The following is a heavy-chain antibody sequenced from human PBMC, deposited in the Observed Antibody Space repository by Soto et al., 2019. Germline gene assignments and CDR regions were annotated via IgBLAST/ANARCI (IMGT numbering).Heavy chain of an antibody. V-gene: IGHV3-23*01. CDR1: GFAFSAYS. CDR2: VSGTVRTT. CDR3: TKDVLYCGGGSCLVGPSYTFDH. J-gene: IGHJ4*02. D-gene: IGHD2-15*01. Sequence: EVQLLASGGALVQPGGSLRLSCAASGFAFSAYSMNWVRHTPGKGLEWVSSVSGTVRTTYHADSVKGRFTMSRDNSKDTVYLQMNSLRADDTAVYYCTKDVLYCGGGSCLVGPSYTFDHWGQGTLVTVSS.